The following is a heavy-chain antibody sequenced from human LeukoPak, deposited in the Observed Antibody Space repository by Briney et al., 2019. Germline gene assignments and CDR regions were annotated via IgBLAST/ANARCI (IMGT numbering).Heavy chain of an antibody. V-gene: IGHV3-23*01. Sequence: GGSLRLSCAASGFTFSSYAMSWVRQASGKGLEWVSAISGSGGSTYYADSVKGRFTISRDNSKNTLYLQMNSLRAEDTAVYYCAKVSSSDYYYGMDVWGQGTTVTVSS. CDR1: GFTFSSYA. D-gene: IGHD6-6*01. CDR2: ISGSGGST. CDR3: AKVSSSDYYYGMDV. J-gene: IGHJ6*02.